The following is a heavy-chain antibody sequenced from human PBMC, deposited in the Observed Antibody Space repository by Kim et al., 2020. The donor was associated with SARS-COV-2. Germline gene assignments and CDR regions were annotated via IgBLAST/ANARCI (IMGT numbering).Heavy chain of an antibody. J-gene: IGHJ4*02. CDR2: INPNSGGT. CDR1: GHTFTGYY. Sequence: ASVKVSRKASGHTFTGYYMHWVRQAPGQGLEWMGWINPNSGGTNYAQKFQGRVTMTRDTSISTAYMELSRLRSDDTAAYYCARVNLPSPFDYWGQGTLVTVSS. V-gene: IGHV1-2*02. CDR3: ARVNLPSPFDY.